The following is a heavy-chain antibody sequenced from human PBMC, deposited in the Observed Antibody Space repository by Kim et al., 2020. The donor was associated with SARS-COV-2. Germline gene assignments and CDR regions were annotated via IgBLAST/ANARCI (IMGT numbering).Heavy chain of an antibody. CDR1: GFTFSSYS. CDR2: ISSSSSTI. CDR3: VRVYWQKNYYDSSGYYY. V-gene: IGHV3-48*02. Sequence: GGSLRLSCAASGFTFSSYSMNWVRQAPGKGLEWVSYISSSSSTIYYADSVKGRFTISRDNAKNSLYLQMNSLRDEDTAVYYCVRVYWQKNYYDSSGYYYWGQGTLVTVSS. D-gene: IGHD3-22*01. J-gene: IGHJ4*02.